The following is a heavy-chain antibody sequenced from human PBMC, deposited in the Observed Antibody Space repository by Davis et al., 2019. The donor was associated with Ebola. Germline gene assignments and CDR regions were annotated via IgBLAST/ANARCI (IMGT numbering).Heavy chain of an antibody. V-gene: IGHV4-59*02. CDR2: IHYLGNT. CDR1: GGSVNNYF. Sequence: SETLSLTCTVSGGSVNNYFWSWIRQPPGKGLEWIGNIHYLGNTNYNPSLKSRVTMSVDTSKNQFSLKLSSVTAADTAVYYCARGGRDGYNYYYYYYGMDVWGQGTTVTVSS. CDR3: ARGGRDGYNYYYYYYGMDV. J-gene: IGHJ6*02. D-gene: IGHD5-24*01.